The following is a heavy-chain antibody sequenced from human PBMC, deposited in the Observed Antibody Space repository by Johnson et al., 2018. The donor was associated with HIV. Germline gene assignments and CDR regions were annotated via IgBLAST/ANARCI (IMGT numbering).Heavy chain of an antibody. J-gene: IGHJ3*02. CDR2: IFWNAGDT. CDR1: GFTFDDYG. V-gene: IGHV3-20*01. CDR3: ARGQQDMGAGAFDI. Sequence: VQLVESGGGVVRPGGSLRLSCAASGFTFDDYGMTWVRQVPGTGLEWVSGIFWNAGDTYYAVSVEGRFTISRGNAKNSLHLHMNSLRAGETAVYDCARGQQDMGAGAFDIWGQGTMVTVSS. D-gene: IGHD3-16*01.